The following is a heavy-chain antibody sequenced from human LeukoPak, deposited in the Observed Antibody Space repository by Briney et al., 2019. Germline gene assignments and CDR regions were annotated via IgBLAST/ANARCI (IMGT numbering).Heavy chain of an antibody. CDR3: ARLSLELGLGY. D-gene: IGHD1-7*01. CDR1: GGSISSSSYY. CDR2: IYYSGST. V-gene: IGHV4-39*01. J-gene: IGHJ4*02. Sequence: SETLSLTCTVSGGSISSSSYYWGWIRQPPGKGLEWIGSIYYSGSTYYNPSLKSRVTISVDTSKNQFSLKLSSVTAADTAVYYCARLSLELGLGYWGQGTLVTVSS.